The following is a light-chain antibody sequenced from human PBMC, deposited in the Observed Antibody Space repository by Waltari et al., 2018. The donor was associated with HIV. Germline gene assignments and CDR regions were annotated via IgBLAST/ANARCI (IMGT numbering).Light chain of an antibody. Sequence: QSVLTQPPSASGTPGQRVTISCTGNYSNIGTDVVNGYQQPPGPAPKLFIYSNNHRPSGVPDRFSGSKSGTSASLAISGLQSEDEAAYYCAAWDDSLNALLFGGGTKLTVL. CDR1: YSNIGTDV. J-gene: IGLJ2*01. CDR3: AAWDDSLNALL. CDR2: SNN. V-gene: IGLV1-44*01.